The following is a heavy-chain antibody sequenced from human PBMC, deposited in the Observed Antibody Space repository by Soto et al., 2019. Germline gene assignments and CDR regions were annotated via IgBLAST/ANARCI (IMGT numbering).Heavy chain of an antibody. CDR2: ISYDGSNK. CDR3: ARNYDSSGYYFDY. V-gene: IGHV3-30*04. CDR1: GFTFSSYA. J-gene: IGHJ4*02. Sequence: GESLKTSCAASGFTFSSYAMHWVRQAPGKGLEWVAVISYDGSNKYYADSVKGRFTISRDNSKNTLYLQMNSLRAEDTAVYYCARNYDSSGYYFDYWGQGTLVTVSS. D-gene: IGHD3-22*01.